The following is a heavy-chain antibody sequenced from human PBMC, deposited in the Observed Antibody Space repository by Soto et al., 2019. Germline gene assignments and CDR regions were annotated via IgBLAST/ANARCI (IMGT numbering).Heavy chain of an antibody. CDR1: GGSFSGYY. D-gene: IGHD3-10*01. Sequence: TSETLSLTCAVYGGSFSGYYWSWIRQPRGKGLEWIGEINHSGSTKYNPSLKSRVTISVDTSKNQFSLKLSSVTAADTAVYYCARDYYGSGSHYYFDYWGQGTLVTVSS. CDR3: ARDYYGSGSHYYFDY. J-gene: IGHJ4*02. V-gene: IGHV4-34*01. CDR2: INHSGST.